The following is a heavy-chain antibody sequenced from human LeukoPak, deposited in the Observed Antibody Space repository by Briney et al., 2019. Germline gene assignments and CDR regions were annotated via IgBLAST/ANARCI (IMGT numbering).Heavy chain of an antibody. Sequence: GGSLRLSCAASGFTFSSYAMSWVRQAPGKGLEWVSDISGSGDFTYYADSVKGRFTISRDKSKNTLYLQMNSLRAEDTAVYYCAKDGARDGYNYPDYWGQGTLVTVSS. CDR3: AKDGARDGYNYPDY. CDR2: ISGSGDFT. CDR1: GFTFSSYA. V-gene: IGHV3-23*01. J-gene: IGHJ4*02. D-gene: IGHD5-24*01.